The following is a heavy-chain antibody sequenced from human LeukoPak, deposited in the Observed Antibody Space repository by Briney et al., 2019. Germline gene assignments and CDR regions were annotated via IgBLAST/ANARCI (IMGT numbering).Heavy chain of an antibody. D-gene: IGHD3-3*02. CDR2: INHSGST. J-gene: IGHJ4*02. CDR1: GESFSGYY. CDR3: ARLLADAKTDYFDC. V-gene: IGHV4-34*01. Sequence: SETLSLTCAVYGESFSGYYWSWIRQPPGKGLEWIGEINHSGSTNSNPSLKSRVTISVDTSKNQFSLKLSSVTAADTAVYYCARLLADAKTDYFDCWGQGTLVTVSS.